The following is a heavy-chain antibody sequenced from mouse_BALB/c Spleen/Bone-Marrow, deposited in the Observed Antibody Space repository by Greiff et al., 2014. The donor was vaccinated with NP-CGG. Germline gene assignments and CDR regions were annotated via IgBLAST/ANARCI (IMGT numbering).Heavy chain of an antibody. CDR2: ISSGGSCT. Sequence: EVQLVESGGGLVKPGGSLKLSCAASGFTFSGYAMSWVRQTPEKRLEWVATISSGGSCTYYPDSVKGRFTIFRDNAKNTLYLQMSSLRSEDTAMYYCASLTGRDYWGQGTTLTVSA. CDR3: ASLTGRDY. D-gene: IGHD4-1*01. V-gene: IGHV5-9-3*01. CDR1: GFTFSGYA. J-gene: IGHJ2*01.